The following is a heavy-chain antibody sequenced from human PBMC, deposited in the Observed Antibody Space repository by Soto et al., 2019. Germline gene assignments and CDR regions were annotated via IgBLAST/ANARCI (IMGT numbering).Heavy chain of an antibody. J-gene: IGHJ3*02. Sequence: QVQLVESGGGVVQPGRSLRLSCAASGFTFSSYGMHWVRQAPGKGLGWVAVIWYDGSNKYYADSVKGRFTISRDNSKNTLYLQMNSLRAEDTAVYYCARDSLRGYGEDDIWGQGTMVTVSS. CDR2: IWYDGSNK. CDR3: ARDSLRGYGEDDI. V-gene: IGHV3-33*01. D-gene: IGHD5-18*01. CDR1: GFTFSSYG.